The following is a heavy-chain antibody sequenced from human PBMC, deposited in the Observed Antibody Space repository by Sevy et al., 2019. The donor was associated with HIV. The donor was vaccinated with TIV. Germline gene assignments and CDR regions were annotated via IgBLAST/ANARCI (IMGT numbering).Heavy chain of an antibody. CDR1: GFTFSYSG. Sequence: GESLKISCATSGFTFSYSGMHWVRQAPGKGLEWVTFIQYDGSNTYYADSVKGRFTISRDNSKNTLYLQMNSLRGDDTAVYYCAKNTAAVGTGGFDHWGQGALVTVSS. CDR2: IQYDGSNT. CDR3: AKNTAAVGTGGFDH. D-gene: IGHD6-13*01. J-gene: IGHJ4*02. V-gene: IGHV3-30*02.